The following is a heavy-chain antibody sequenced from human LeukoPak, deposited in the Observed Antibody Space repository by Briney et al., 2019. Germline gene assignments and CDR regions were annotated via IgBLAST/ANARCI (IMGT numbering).Heavy chain of an antibody. CDR2: ISGDGGST. V-gene: IGHV3-43*02. CDR1: GFTFDDYA. J-gene: IGHJ5*02. Sequence: GGSLILSCAASGFTFDDYAMHWVRQAPGKGLEWVSLISGDGGSTYYADSVKGRFTISRDNSKNSLYLQMNSLRTEDTALYYCAKDISNYDFWSGFYTWGQGTLVTVSS. CDR3: AKDISNYDFWSGFYT. D-gene: IGHD3-3*01.